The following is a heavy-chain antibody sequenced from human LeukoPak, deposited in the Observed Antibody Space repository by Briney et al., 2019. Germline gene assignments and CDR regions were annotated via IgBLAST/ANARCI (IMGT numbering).Heavy chain of an antibody. D-gene: IGHD2-15*01. CDR1: GFTFDDYA. J-gene: IGHJ6*02. V-gene: IGHV3-9*01. CDR2: ISWNSGSI. CDR3: ASGMYCRGGSCYSRPLSSHYYYYGMDV. Sequence: GGSLRLSCAASGFTFDDYAMHWVRQAPGKGLEWVSGISWNSGSIGYADSVKGRFTISRDNAKNSLYLQMNSLRAEDTAVYYCASGMYCRGGSCYSRPLSSHYYYYGMDVWGQGTTVTVSS.